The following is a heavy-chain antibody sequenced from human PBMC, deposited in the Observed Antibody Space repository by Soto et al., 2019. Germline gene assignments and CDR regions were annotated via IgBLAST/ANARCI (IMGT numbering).Heavy chain of an antibody. D-gene: IGHD2-2*01. CDR3: ARARPAAMGFDP. CDR2: IYHSGNT. Sequence: QVQLQESGPGLVKPSGTLSLTCAVSSGSISSSNWWRWVRQPPGKGLEWIGEIYHSGNTNYNPSHKSRVTISVDKSKNQLSLKLSSVTAADTAVYYCARARPAAMGFDPWGQGTLVTVSS. V-gene: IGHV4-4*02. CDR1: SGSISSSNW. J-gene: IGHJ5*02.